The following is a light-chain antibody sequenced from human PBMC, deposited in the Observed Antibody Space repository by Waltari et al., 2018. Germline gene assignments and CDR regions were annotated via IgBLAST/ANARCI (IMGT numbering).Light chain of an antibody. CDR2: DVG. CDR3: GAYTGSTTWV. CDR1: TSDAGRYNS. V-gene: IGLV2-14*01. Sequence: QSALTQPASVPGSPGPSIPIPCPGATSDAGRYNSVSWHHQRPGKAPKLLIFDVGIRPSGGSNRFSGSKPGNTASLTISGLQAEDEAAYYCGAYTGSTTWVFGGGTKLTVL. J-gene: IGLJ3*02.